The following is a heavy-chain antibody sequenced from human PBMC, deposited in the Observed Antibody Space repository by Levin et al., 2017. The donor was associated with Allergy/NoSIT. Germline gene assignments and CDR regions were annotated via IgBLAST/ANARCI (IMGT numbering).Heavy chain of an antibody. V-gene: IGHV4-39*07. CDR1: GGSISSTSYY. CDR3: ARDLRYNWNDFPFDN. Sequence: PSETLSLTCTVSGGSISSTSYYWGWIRQPPGKGLEWIGSIYYSGSTYYNPSHKSRVTISVDTSKNQFSLRLSSVTAADTAVYYCARDLRYNWNDFPFDNWGQGTLVTVSS. D-gene: IGHD1-1*01. J-gene: IGHJ4*02. CDR2: IYYSGST.